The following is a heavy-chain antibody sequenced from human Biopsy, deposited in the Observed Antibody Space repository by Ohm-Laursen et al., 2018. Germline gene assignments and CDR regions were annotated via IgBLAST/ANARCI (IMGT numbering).Heavy chain of an antibody. V-gene: IGHV4-59*07. D-gene: IGHD1-26*01. CDR2: FRFEDRT. Sequence: SDTLSLTCTVSGGSISNYFWTWIRQPPGKGLEWIGYFRFEDRTSYNSSLKGRVTISADTSKNQFSLRLSSVTAAGTAVYYCALGGGSYVNFDYWGQGILVTVSS. J-gene: IGHJ4*02. CDR1: GGSISNYF. CDR3: ALGGGSYVNFDY.